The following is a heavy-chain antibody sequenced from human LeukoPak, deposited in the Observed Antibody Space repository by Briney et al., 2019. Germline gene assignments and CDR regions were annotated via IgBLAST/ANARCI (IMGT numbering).Heavy chain of an antibody. D-gene: IGHD4-17*01. CDR2: IRSKAYGGTT. CDR3: TRNDYGDFQFDYGMDV. CDR1: GFTFGDYA. V-gene: IGHV3-49*04. Sequence: SLRLSCTASGFTFGDYAMSWVRQAPGKGLEWVGFIRSKAYGGTTEYAASVKGRFTISRDDSKSIAYLQMNSLKTEDTAVYYCTRNDYGDFQFDYGMDVWGQGTTVTVSS. J-gene: IGHJ6*02.